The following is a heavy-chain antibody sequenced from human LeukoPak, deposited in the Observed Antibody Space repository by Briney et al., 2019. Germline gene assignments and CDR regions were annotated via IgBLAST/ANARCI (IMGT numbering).Heavy chain of an antibody. J-gene: IGHJ3*02. D-gene: IGHD2-2*01. CDR1: GFTFSSYS. CDR2: ISSSSSYI. Sequence: GGSLRLSCAASGFTFSSYSMNWVRQAPGKGLEWVSSISSSSSYIYYADSVKGRFTISRDNAKNSLYLQMNSLRAEDTAVYYCARSDIVVVPAAMSDAFDIWGQGTTVTASS. V-gene: IGHV3-21*01. CDR3: ARSDIVVVPAAMSDAFDI.